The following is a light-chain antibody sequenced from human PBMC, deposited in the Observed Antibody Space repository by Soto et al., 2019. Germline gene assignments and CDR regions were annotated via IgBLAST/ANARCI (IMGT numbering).Light chain of an antibody. CDR1: NIGSES. CDR2: YDS. Sequence: VLTQPPSVSVAPGKTATITCGGNNIGSESVHWYQQKPGQAPVLVIYYDSDRPSGIPERFSGSNSGNTATLTISRVEAGDEADYYCQVWDSSSAHPDWVFGGGTKLTVL. CDR3: QVWDSSSAHPDWV. J-gene: IGLJ3*02. V-gene: IGLV3-21*04.